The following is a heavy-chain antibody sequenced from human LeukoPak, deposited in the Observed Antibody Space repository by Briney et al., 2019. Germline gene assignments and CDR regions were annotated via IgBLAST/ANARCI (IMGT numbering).Heavy chain of an antibody. Sequence: GGSLRLSCAASGFTFSRHGMHWVRQAPGKGLEWVELIWHDGSKNYYSYSVKGRFTISRDNSKNTLLLQMDSLRAEDTAVYYCARDLDYGDYDFWGQGTLVTVSS. CDR2: IWHDGSKN. D-gene: IGHD4-17*01. CDR1: GFTFSRHG. J-gene: IGHJ4*02. V-gene: IGHV3-33*01. CDR3: ARDLDYGDYDF.